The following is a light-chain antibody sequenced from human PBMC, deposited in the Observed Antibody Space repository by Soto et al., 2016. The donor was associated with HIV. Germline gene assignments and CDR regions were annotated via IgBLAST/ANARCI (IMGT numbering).Light chain of an antibody. CDR2: GAS. Sequence: IQMTQSPSSLSPSVGDRVTITCRASQSISTYLNWYQQKPGKAPNLLIYGASTLQSGVPSRFSGSGSGTDFTLTISSLQPEDFATYYCQQSYSTPYTFGLGDQAEDQT. CDR3: QQSYSTPYT. CDR1: QSISTY. J-gene: IGKJ2*01. V-gene: IGKV1-39*01.